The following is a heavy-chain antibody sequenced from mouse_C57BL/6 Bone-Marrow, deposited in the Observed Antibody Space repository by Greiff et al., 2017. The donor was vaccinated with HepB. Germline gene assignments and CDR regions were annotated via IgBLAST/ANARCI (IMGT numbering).Heavy chain of an antibody. D-gene: IGHD1-1*01. V-gene: IGHV5-12*01. J-gene: IGHJ1*03. CDR1: GFTFSDYY. CDR3: ARRRLYYYGSSFYWYFDV. Sequence: EVMLVESGGGLVQPGGSLKLSCAASGFTFSDYYMYWVRQTPEKRLEWVAYISNGGGRTYYPDTVKGRFTISRDNAKNTLYLQMSRLKSEDTAMYYCARRRLYYYGSSFYWYFDVWGTGTTVTVSS. CDR2: ISNGGGRT.